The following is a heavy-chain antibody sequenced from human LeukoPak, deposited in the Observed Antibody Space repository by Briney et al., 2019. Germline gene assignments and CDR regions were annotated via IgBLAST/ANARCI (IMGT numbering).Heavy chain of an antibody. CDR1: GYTFTGYY. J-gene: IGHJ4*02. D-gene: IGHD4-17*01. CDR2: INPNSGGT. V-gene: IGHV1-2*02. CDR3: ARLLGRAGEIPLRPARSYYFDY. Sequence: ASVKVSCKASGYTFTGYYMHWVRQAPGQGLEWMGWINPNSGGTNYAQKFQGRVTMTRDTSISTAYMELSRLRSDDTAVCYCARLLGRAGEIPLRPARSYYFDYWGQGTLVTVSS.